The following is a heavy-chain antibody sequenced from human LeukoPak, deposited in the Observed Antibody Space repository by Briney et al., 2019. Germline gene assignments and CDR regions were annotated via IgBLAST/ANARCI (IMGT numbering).Heavy chain of an antibody. J-gene: IGHJ3*02. CDR3: ARDSCQGRPDAFDI. CDR1: GGSISSYY. CDR2: IYYSGST. V-gene: IGHV4-59*01. Sequence: SSETLSLTCTVSGGSISSYYWSWIRQPPGKGLEWIGYIYYSGSTNYNPSLKSRVTISVDTSKNQFSLKLSSVTAADTAVYYCARDSCQGRPDAFDIWGQGTMVTVSS.